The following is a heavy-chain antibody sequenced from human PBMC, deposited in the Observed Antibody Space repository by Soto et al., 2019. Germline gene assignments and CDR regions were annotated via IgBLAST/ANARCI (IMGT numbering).Heavy chain of an antibody. V-gene: IGHV4-39*01. CDR1: GGSLGSSTYY. Sequence: SETLSLTCTVSGGSLGSSTYYWVWIRQSPGKGLEWIGRIYYRGSAYYNPSLKSRVTMSVDTSKNQFSLKLSSVTASDSAVYYCARHGGSSLNKNWFDPWGQGTLVTVSS. CDR2: IYYRGSA. CDR3: ARHGGSSLNKNWFDP. J-gene: IGHJ5*02. D-gene: IGHD3-16*01.